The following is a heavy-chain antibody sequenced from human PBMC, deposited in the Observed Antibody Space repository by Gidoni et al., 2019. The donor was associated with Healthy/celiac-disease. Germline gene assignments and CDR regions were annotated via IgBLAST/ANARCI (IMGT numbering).Heavy chain of an antibody. J-gene: IGHJ3*02. D-gene: IGHD6-19*01. V-gene: IGHV3-66*01. CDR3: ARVITLQAVAPHDAFDI. Sequence: EVQLVESGGGLVQPGGSLRLSCAASGFTVSRQYMGWGRQAPGKGLEWVSVIYSGGRTYYADSVKRRFTISRDNSKNTLYLQMNSLRAEDTAVYYCARVITLQAVAPHDAFDIWGQGTMVTVSS. CDR1: GFTVSRQY. CDR2: IYSGGRT.